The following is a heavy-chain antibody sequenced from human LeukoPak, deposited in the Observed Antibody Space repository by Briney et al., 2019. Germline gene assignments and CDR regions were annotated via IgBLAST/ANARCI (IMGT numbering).Heavy chain of an antibody. CDR2: TYYRSKWYN. D-gene: IGHD3-22*01. V-gene: IGHV6-1*01. CDR1: GDSFSSNSAA. Sequence: SQTLSLTCAISGDSFSSNSAAWNWIRQSPSRGLEWLGRTYYRSKWYNDYAVSVKSRITINPDTSKNQFSLQLNSVTPEDTAVYYCARDHSRAMIPPYYYYGMDVWGQGTTVTVSS. CDR3: ARDHSRAMIPPYYYYGMDV. J-gene: IGHJ6*02.